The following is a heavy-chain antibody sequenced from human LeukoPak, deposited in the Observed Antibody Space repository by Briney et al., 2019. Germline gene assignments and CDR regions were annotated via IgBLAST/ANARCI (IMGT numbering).Heavy chain of an antibody. CDR1: GFTFSSYW. V-gene: IGHV3-74*01. J-gene: IGHJ6*02. CDR3: ANLFGGTNFGRRWVMDV. D-gene: IGHD3-10*01. Sequence: GGSLRLSCAASGFTFSSYWMHWVRQAPGKGLVWVSRINSDGSSTSYADSVKGRFTISRDNAKNTLYLQMNSLRAEDTAVYYCANLFGGTNFGRRWVMDVWGQGTTVTVSS. CDR2: INSDGSST.